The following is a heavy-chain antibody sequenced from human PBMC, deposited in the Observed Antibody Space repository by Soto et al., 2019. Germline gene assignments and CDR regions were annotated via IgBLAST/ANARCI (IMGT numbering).Heavy chain of an antibody. V-gene: IGHV1-2*04. CDR2: INPNSGGT. Sequence: ASVKVFCKASGYTFTGYYMHWVRQAPGQGLEWMGWINPNSGGTNYAQKFQGWVTMTRDTSISTAYMELWRLRSDDTAVYYCARSYSYGSYWYFDDWGQGTLVTVSS. J-gene: IGHJ4*02. CDR1: GYTFTGYY. D-gene: IGHD3-22*01. CDR3: ARSYSYGSYWYFDD.